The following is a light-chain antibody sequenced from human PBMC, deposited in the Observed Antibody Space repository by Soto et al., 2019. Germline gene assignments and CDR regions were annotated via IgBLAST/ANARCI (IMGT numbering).Light chain of an antibody. V-gene: IGKV3-15*01. J-gene: IGKJ2*01. Sequence: EIVMTQSPGTLSVSPGERATLSCRASQSVSSKLAWYQQKPGQAPRLLIYDASTRATGIPARFSGSGSGTEFTLTISSLQSEDFAVYYCQQYNNWPWYTFGQGTKLEIK. CDR1: QSVSSK. CDR3: QQYNNWPWYT. CDR2: DAS.